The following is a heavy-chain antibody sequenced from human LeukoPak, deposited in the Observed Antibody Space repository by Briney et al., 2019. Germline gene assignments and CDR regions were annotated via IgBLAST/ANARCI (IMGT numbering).Heavy chain of an antibody. CDR2: INHSGST. CDR3: ARGGGSRVFDY. D-gene: IGHD4-23*01. CDR1: GGSFSGYY. J-gene: IGHJ4*02. Sequence: NTSETLSLTCAVYGGSFSGYYWSWIRQPPGKGLEWIGEINHSGSTNYNPSLKSRVTISVDTSKNQFSLKLSSVTAADTAVYYCARGGGSRVFDYWGQGTLVTVSS. V-gene: IGHV4-34*01.